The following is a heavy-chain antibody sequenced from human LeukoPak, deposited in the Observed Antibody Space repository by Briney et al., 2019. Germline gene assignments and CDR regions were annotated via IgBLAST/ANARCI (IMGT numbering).Heavy chain of an antibody. J-gene: IGHJ4*02. CDR2: INNDKGNT. V-gene: IGHV1-3*04. D-gene: IGHD6-19*01. CDR1: GYIFSNYA. CDR3: ARGGPNRSGWTLDH. Sequence: ASVKVSCKASGYIFSNYAMHWVRLAPGQRLEWMGWINNDKGNTESSQKFQGRVTITWDTSATTVYMELSNLRSEDTAVYYCARGGPNRSGWTLDHWGQGTLVTVSS.